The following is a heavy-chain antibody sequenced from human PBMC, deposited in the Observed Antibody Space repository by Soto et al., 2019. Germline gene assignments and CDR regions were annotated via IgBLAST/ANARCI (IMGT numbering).Heavy chain of an antibody. V-gene: IGHV4-59*01. CDR2: IYYSGST. J-gene: IGHJ6*02. CDR3: ARAGDYDFWSGYYTPYYYYGMDV. CDR1: GGSISSYY. D-gene: IGHD3-3*01. Sequence: PSETLSLTCTVSGGSISSYYWSWIRQPPGKGLEWIGYIYYSGSTNYNPSLKSRVTISVDTSKNQFSLKLSSVTAADTAVYYCARAGDYDFWSGYYTPYYYYGMDVWGQGTTVTVSS.